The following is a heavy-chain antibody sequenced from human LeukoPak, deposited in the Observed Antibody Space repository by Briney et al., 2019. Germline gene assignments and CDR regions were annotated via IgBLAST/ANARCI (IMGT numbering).Heavy chain of an antibody. CDR1: GGSINSYY. Sequence: SETLSLTCTVSVSGGSINSYYWTWIRQPPGKGLEWIGYIYNSGGTNYNPSLKSRVTISLDMSKNQFSLKLNSVTAADAAVYYCARAQWLALDVFDIWGQGTMVTVSS. J-gene: IGHJ3*02. CDR3: ARAQWLALDVFDI. V-gene: IGHV4-59*01. CDR2: IYNSGGT. D-gene: IGHD6-19*01.